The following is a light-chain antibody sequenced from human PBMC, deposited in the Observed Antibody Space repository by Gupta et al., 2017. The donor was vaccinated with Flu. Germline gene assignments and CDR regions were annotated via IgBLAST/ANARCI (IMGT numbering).Light chain of an antibody. CDR2: RND. CDR3: ASGDTSSNGWV. V-gene: IGLV10-54*04. Sequence: ATNTRTGNNNKVGSKGVIWLHQHHAPPPKLLLYRNDNRHSGIPDSFSAAKYGTTASMTTTGLQAEEEADYYCASGDTSSNGWVFGGGTRLTVL. J-gene: IGLJ3*02. CDR1: NNKVGSKG.